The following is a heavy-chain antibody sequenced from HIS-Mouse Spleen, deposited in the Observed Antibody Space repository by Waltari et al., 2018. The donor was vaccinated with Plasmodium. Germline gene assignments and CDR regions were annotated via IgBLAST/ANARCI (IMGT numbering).Heavy chain of an antibody. CDR1: GFTFHSYA. J-gene: IGHJ4*02. CDR2: ISYDGSNK. V-gene: IGHV3-30-3*01. D-gene: IGHD2-15*01. Sequence: QVQLVESGGGVVQPGRSLRLPCPAPGFTFHSYAMHWVRQAPGKGLEWVAVISYDGSNKYYADSVKGRFTISRDNSKNTLYLQMNSLRAEDTAVYYCARDRRLAFDYWGQGTLVTVSS. CDR3: ARDRRLAFDY.